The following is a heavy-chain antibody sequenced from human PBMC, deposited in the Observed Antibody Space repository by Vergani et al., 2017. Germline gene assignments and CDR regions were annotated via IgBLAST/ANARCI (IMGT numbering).Heavy chain of an antibody. V-gene: IGHV1-46*01. D-gene: IGHD1-1*01. J-gene: IGHJ6*02. CDR1: GYSFFSTYY. Sequence: QVLLVQSGAEVKKPGASVKIPCKTSGYSFFSTYYIHWVRQAPGQGLEWMGIINPSRGSTNYAQQFQGRVTMTRDTSTSTVYMELSSLRSEDTAVYYCARGFPETTRLEGFDVWGQGTTVIVSS. CDR3: ARGFPETTRLEGFDV. CDR2: INPSRGST.